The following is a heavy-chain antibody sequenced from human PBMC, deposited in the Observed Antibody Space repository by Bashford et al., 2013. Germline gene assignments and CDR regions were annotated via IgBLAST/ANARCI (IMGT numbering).Heavy chain of an antibody. CDR3: AGTVLRFLEWLAFDY. D-gene: IGHD3-3*01. CDR2: ISYDGSNK. J-gene: IGHJ4*02. Sequence: VRQAPGKGLEWVAVISYDGSNKYYADSVKGRFTISRDNSKNTLYLQMNSLRAEDTAVYYCAGTVLRFLEWLAFDYVGQGTLVHRLL. V-gene: IGHV3-30*03.